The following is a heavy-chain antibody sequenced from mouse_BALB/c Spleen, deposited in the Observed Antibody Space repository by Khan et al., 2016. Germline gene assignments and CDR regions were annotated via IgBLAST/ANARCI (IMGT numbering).Heavy chain of an antibody. CDR3: ARDGDGYYGAMDY. Sequence: EVELVESGGGLVQPGGSLRLSCATSGFTFTDYYMSWVRQPPGKALEWLGFIRNKANGYTTEYSASVKGRFTISRDNSQSILYLQMNTLRAEDSATDYCARDGDGYYGAMDYWGQGTSVTVSS. CDR2: IRNKANGYTT. V-gene: IGHV7-3*02. CDR1: GFTFTDYY. J-gene: IGHJ4*01. D-gene: IGHD2-3*01.